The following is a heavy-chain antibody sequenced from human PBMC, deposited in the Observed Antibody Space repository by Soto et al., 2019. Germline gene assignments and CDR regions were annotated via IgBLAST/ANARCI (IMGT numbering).Heavy chain of an antibody. CDR2: FDPEDGET. CDR1: GYTLTELS. D-gene: IGHD1-7*01. Sequence: ASVKVSCKVSGYTLTELSMHLVRQAPGKGLEWMGGFDPEDGETIYAQKFQGRVTMTEDTSTDTAYMELSSLRSEDTAVYYCATRDWNYERYYYYYMDVWGKGTTVTVSS. CDR3: ATRDWNYERYYYYYMDV. J-gene: IGHJ6*03. V-gene: IGHV1-24*01.